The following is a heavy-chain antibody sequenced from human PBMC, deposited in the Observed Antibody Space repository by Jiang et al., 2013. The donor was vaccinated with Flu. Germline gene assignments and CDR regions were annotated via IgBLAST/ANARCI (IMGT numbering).Heavy chain of an antibody. CDR1: GFSLSTSGMC. Sequence: PTQTLTLTCTFSGFSLSTSGMCVSWIRQPPGKALEWLARIDWDDDKYYSTSLKTRLTISKDTSKNQVVLTMTNMDPVDTATYYCARTTEYSYGQTHNYYYGMDVWGQGTTVTVSS. D-gene: IGHD5-18*01. V-gene: IGHV2-70*11. J-gene: IGHJ6*02. CDR3: ARTTEYSYGQTHNYYYGMDV. CDR2: IDWDDDK.